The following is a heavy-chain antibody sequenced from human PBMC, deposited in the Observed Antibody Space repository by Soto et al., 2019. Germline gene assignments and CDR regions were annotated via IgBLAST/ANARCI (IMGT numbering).Heavy chain of an antibody. Sequence: ASVKVSCKISGHTLTELSIHWVRQAPGKGLEWMGGFDPEGGGAIYAQKWHGRVTVTEDTVTDTAYMELSSLRSEDTAVYYCALIAVAGTNAFDIWGQGTMVTV. V-gene: IGHV1-24*01. CDR3: ALIAVAGTNAFDI. CDR1: GHTLTELS. D-gene: IGHD6-19*01. CDR2: FDPEGGGA. J-gene: IGHJ3*02.